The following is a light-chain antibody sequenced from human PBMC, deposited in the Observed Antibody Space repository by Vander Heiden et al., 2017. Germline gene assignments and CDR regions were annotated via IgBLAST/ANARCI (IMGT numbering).Light chain of an antibody. V-gene: IGKV3-15*01. CDR3: QQYNKWPPMYT. J-gene: IGKJ2*01. Sequence: ATQAVDPGERATVTGRASQSVSSNLAWYQQKPGQAPRLLIYGASTRATGIPARFSGSGSGTEFTLTISSLQSEDFAIYYCQQYNKWPPMYTFGQGTKLEIK. CDR2: GAS. CDR1: QSVSSN.